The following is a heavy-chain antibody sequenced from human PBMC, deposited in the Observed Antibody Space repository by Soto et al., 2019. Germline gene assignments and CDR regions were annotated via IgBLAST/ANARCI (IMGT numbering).Heavy chain of an antibody. J-gene: IGHJ2*01. CDR1: GYTFTSYG. D-gene: IGHD6-19*01. Sequence: ASVKVSCKASGYTFTSYGISWVRHAPGQGLEWMGWISAYNGNTNYAQKLQGRVTMTTDTSTSTAYMELRSLRSDDTAVYYCARDVAVAGTIQHTDWYFDLWGRGTLVTVSS. CDR2: ISAYNGNT. CDR3: ARDVAVAGTIQHTDWYFDL. V-gene: IGHV1-18*01.